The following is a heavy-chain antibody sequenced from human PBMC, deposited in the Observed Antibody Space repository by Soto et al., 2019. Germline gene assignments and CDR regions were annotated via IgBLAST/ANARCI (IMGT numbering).Heavy chain of an antibody. Sequence: EVQLLDSGGGLVQPGGSLRLSCAASGFTFSGYALNWVRQAPGKGLVWVSAISGGGDATFYADSVKGRFTISRDNAQNTLYLQRSALRADLSVVYYCAGEVSGYTGGPDLWYFDLWGCGTLVT. CDR2: ISGGGDAT. CDR1: GFTFSGYA. D-gene: IGHD6-19*01. V-gene: IGHV3-23*01. J-gene: IGHJ2*01. CDR3: AGEVSGYTGGPDLWYFDL.